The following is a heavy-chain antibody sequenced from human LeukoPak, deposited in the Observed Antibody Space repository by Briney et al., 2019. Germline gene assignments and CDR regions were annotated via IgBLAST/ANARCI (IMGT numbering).Heavy chain of an antibody. D-gene: IGHD2-2*02. V-gene: IGHV3-48*01. Sequence: GGSLSLSCAASGFTFSSYSMNWVRQAPGKGLEWVSYISSSSSTIYYADSVKGRFTISRDNAKNSLYLQMNSLRAEDTAVYYCARDLHTTGDIVVVPAAINRAFDIWGQGTMVTVSS. J-gene: IGHJ3*02. CDR3: ARDLHTTGDIVVVPAAINRAFDI. CDR1: GFTFSSYS. CDR2: ISSSSSTI.